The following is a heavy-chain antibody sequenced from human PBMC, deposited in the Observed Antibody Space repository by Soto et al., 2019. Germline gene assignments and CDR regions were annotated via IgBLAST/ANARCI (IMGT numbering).Heavy chain of an antibody. CDR3: ARESAGQRISTACQEYYDTDV. CDR1: DGSITSGGHY. V-gene: IGHV4-31*03. J-gene: IGHJ6*03. CDR2: ISYTRTT. D-gene: IGHD3-10*01. Sequence: QVQLQASGPGLVQPSQTLSLTCTVSDGSITSGGHYWSWIRQHPEKGLEWIGYISYTRTTYFDPSLQNRVIMSANTSTNEFFLTLRSVSVADTAIYYCARESAGQRISTACQEYYDTDVWGEGTTVTVSS.